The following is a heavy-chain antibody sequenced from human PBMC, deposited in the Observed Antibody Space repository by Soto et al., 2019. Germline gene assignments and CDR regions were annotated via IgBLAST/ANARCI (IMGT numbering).Heavy chain of an antibody. D-gene: IGHD3-16*01. CDR1: GGSISSYY. Sequence: SETLSLTCTVSGGSISSYYWSWIRQPPGKGLEWIGYIYYSGSTNYNPSLKSRVTISVDTSKNQFSLKRSSVTAADTAVYYCARDIMGTNWFDPWGQGTLVTAPQ. V-gene: IGHV4-59*01. J-gene: IGHJ5*02. CDR2: IYYSGST. CDR3: ARDIMGTNWFDP.